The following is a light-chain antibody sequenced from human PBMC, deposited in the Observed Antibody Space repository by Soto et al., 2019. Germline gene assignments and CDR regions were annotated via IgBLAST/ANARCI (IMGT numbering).Light chain of an antibody. CDR1: QTVRSNY. CDR2: GAS. CDR3: QQRSNWPLT. Sequence: EIVLTQSPGTLSLSPGERATLACRASQTVRSNYLAWYQQKPGQAPRFLIYGASSRATGIPARFSGSGFGTDFTLTISSLEPEDIAVYYCQQRSNWPLTFGGGTKVDIK. J-gene: IGKJ4*01. V-gene: IGKV3D-20*02.